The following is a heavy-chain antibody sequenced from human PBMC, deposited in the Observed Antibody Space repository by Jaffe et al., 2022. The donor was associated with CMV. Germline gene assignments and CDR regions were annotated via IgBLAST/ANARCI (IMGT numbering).Heavy chain of an antibody. V-gene: IGHV3-30*18. CDR2: ISYDGTKE. CDR1: GFTFSRYA. CDR3: AKDMGGTDIWNWFDP. J-gene: IGHJ5*02. Sequence: QVHLVESGGGVVQPGRSLRLSCTASGFTFSRYAMHWVRQAPGKGLEWVAVISYDGTKEDYGDSVRGRFAISRDNSRNTLYLQLNGLRPDDTAVYYCAKDMGGTDIWNWFDPWGQGTLVIVSS. D-gene: IGHD1-7*01.